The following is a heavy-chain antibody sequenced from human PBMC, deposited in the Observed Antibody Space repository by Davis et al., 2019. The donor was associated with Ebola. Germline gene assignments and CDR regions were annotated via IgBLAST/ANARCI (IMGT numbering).Heavy chain of an antibody. CDR2: ISYDGSNK. V-gene: IGHV3-30*18. D-gene: IGHD6-13*01. CDR3: AKGSYQSAFMEQQPELFDY. CDR1: GFTFSSYG. Sequence: GGSLRLSCAASGFTFSSYGMHWVRQAPGKGLEWVAVISYDGSNKYYADSVKGRFTISRDNSKNTLYLQMNSLRAEDTAVYYCAKGSYQSAFMEQQPELFDYWGQGTLVTVSS. J-gene: IGHJ4*02.